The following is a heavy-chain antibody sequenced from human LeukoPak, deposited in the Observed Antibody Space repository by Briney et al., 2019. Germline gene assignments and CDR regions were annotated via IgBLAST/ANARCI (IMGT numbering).Heavy chain of an antibody. D-gene: IGHD2-2*01. CDR2: IYYSGST. V-gene: IGHV4-59*08. CDR1: GGSISGSY. J-gene: IGHJ4*02. CDR3: ARFKSGPGCSSASCTDFDY. Sequence: SETLSLTCTVSGGSISGSYWSWIRQPPGKGLEWIGYIYYSGSTNYNPSLKSRVTISVDTSKNQFSLKVRSVTAADTAVYYCARFKSGPGCSSASCTDFDYWGQGTLVTVSS.